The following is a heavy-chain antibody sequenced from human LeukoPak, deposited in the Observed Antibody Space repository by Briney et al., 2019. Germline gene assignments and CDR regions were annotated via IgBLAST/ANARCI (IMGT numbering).Heavy chain of an antibody. CDR1: GFTFSSYA. CDR2: ISSKGLST. V-gene: IGHV3-64*01. CDR3: ARGMVSPDY. Sequence: PGGSLRLSCAASGFTFSSYAMHWVRQAPGKGLEYVSAISSKGLSTYYANSVKGRLTISRDNSKNTLYLQMGSLRAEDMAVYYCARGMVSPDYWGQGTLVTVSS. J-gene: IGHJ4*02. D-gene: IGHD5-18*01.